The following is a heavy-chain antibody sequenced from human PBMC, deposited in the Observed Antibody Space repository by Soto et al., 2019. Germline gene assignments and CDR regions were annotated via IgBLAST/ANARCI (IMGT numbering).Heavy chain of an antibody. J-gene: IGHJ4*02. V-gene: IGHV3-48*01. Sequence: GGSLRLSCAASGFTFSSYSMNWVRQAPGKGLEWISYISSSGHTIYYRDSVKGRFTISRDNGKNSLYLQLNSLRVEDTAVYYCARDFTYYYASPESFDFWGQGTLVTSPQ. CDR1: GFTFSSYS. CDR2: ISSSGHTI. D-gene: IGHD3-10*01. CDR3: ARDFTYYYASPESFDF.